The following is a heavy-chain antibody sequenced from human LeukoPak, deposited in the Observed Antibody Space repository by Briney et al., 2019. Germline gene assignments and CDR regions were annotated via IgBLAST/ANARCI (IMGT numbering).Heavy chain of an antibody. V-gene: IGHV1-69*04. CDR3: ARAYYYGSGPIKGAFDI. CDR2: IIPILGIA. D-gene: IGHD3-10*01. Sequence: GASVKVSCKASGYTFTSYAISWVRQAPGQGLEWMGRIIPILGIANYAQKFQGRVTITADKSTSTAYMELSSLRSEDTAVYYCARAYYYGSGPIKGAFDIWGQGTMVTVSS. CDR1: GYTFTSYA. J-gene: IGHJ3*02.